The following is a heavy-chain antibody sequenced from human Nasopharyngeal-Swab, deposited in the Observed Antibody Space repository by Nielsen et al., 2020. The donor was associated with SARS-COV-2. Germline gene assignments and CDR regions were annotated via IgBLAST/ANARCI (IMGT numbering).Heavy chain of an antibody. CDR1: RYRFLSHW. J-gene: IGHJ3*02. CDR2: IYPGDSDT. D-gene: IGHD3-22*01. V-gene: IGHV5-51*01. CDR3: ARTAIEGGYYRGDAFDI. Sequence: GESLKISCKGSRYRFLSHWVGWVRQMPGKGLEWMGIIYPGDSDTRYSPSFQGQVTISADKSINTAYLQWSSLTASDTAVYYCARTAIEGGYYRGDAFDIWGQGTMVTVSS.